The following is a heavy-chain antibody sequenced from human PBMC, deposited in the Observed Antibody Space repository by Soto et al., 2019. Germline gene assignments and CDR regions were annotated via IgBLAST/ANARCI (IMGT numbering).Heavy chain of an antibody. CDR3: ARDTAEDCSSTSCYPPYYYYMDV. CDR1: GFTFSSYA. J-gene: IGHJ6*03. D-gene: IGHD2-2*01. CDR2: ISYDGSNK. Sequence: GGSLRLSCAASGFTFSSYAMHWVRQAPGKGLEWVAVISYDGSNKYYADSVKGRFTISRDNSKNTLYLQMNSLRSDDTAVYYCARDTAEDCSSTSCYPPYYYYMDVWGKGTTVTVSS. V-gene: IGHV3-30-3*01.